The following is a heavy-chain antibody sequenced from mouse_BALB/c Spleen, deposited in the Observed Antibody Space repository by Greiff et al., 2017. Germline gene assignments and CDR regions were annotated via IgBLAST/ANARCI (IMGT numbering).Heavy chain of an antibody. J-gene: IGHJ1*01. CDR1: GYTFTSYW. V-gene: IGHV1-7*01. CDR2: INPSTGYT. CDR3: ARSTVGGRSYWYFDV. D-gene: IGHD1-1*01. Sequence: QVQLQQSGAELAKPGASVKMSCKASGYTFTSYWMHWVKQRPGQGLEWIGYINPSTGYTEYNQKFKDKATLTADKSSSTASMQLSSLTSEESAVYYCARSTVGGRSYWYFDVWGAGTTVTVSS.